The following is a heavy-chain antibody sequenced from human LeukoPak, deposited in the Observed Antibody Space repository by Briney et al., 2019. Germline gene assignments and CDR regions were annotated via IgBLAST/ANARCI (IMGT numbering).Heavy chain of an antibody. D-gene: IGHD6-19*01. CDR2: ISPNTGGT. Sequence: ASVKVSCKASGYTFTGYYIHWVRQAPGQGLEWMGWISPNTGGTKYAQKFQGRVTMTRDTSISTAYMELSRLSSDDTAVYYCASLGSSGWQLRGGTFDIWGQGTMVTVSS. J-gene: IGHJ3*02. V-gene: IGHV1-2*02. CDR3: ASLGSSGWQLRGGTFDI. CDR1: GYTFTGYY.